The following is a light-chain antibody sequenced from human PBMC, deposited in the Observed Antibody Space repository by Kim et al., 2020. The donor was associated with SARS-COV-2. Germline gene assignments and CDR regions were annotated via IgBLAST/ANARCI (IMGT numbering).Light chain of an antibody. CDR3: LLSYSGARV. CDR2: DPS. Sequence: PGGTVALTCGSSTGAVTRGHYPCRFQQKPGQAPRTLIYDPSNKHSWTPARFSGSLLGGKAALTLSGAQPEDEAEYYCLLSYSGARVFGGGTQLTVL. V-gene: IGLV7-46*01. J-gene: IGLJ2*01. CDR1: TGAVTRGHY.